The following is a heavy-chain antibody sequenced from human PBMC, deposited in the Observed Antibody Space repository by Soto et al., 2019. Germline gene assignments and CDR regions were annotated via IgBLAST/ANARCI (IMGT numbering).Heavy chain of an antibody. CDR1: GFIFGAHA. D-gene: IGHD3-16*01. J-gene: IGHJ4*02. V-gene: IGHV3-20*04. CDR2: INWIGGST. Sequence: PGGSLRLSCAASGFIFGAHAMSWVRQAPGKGLGWVSAINWIGGSTNYADSMKGRFTISRDNAKNSLYLQMSSLRAEDTALYYCARHGGTPDLYFDYWGQGTPVTVSS. CDR3: ARHGGTPDLYFDY.